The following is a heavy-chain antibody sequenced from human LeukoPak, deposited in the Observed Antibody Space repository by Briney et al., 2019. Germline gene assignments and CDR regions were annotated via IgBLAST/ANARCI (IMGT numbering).Heavy chain of an antibody. CDR1: GYIFTSYW. J-gene: IGHJ4*02. CDR2: IYPGDSET. CDR3: ARKMGCSGGSCHYFDY. Sequence: GESLKISCKGSGYIFTSYWIGWVRQMPGKGLEWMGIIYPGDSETRNSPSFQGQVTISADKSINTAYLQWSSLKASDTAMYYCARKMGCSGGSCHYFDYWGQGTLVTVSS. D-gene: IGHD2-15*01. V-gene: IGHV5-51*01.